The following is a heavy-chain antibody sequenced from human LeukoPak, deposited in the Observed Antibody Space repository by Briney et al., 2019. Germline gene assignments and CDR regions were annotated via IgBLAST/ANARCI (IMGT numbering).Heavy chain of an antibody. CDR3: ARDSGNFHYDMDV. V-gene: IGHV1-46*02. J-gene: IGHJ6*02. D-gene: IGHD3-10*01. CDR1: GYSFNSHH. Sequence: ASVKVSCKTSGYSFNSHHVHWVRQATGQGLEWMGVKFSHDGSTSNTQKFQGRITMTRDTSTSTVYMELSSLRSEDTAVYYCARDSGNFHYDMDVWGQGTTVIVSS. CDR2: KFSHDGST.